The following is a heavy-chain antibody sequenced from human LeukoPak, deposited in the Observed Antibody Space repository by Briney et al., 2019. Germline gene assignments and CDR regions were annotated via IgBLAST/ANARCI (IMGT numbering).Heavy chain of an antibody. J-gene: IGHJ3*02. V-gene: IGHV1-8*01. Sequence: ASVKVSCKASGYTFATYDINWVRQATGQGLEWMGWMNPNSGNTGYAQKFQGRVTMTRNTSISTAYMELSRLRSDDTAVYYCARQIVGATCAFDIWGQGTMVTVSS. D-gene: IGHD1-26*01. CDR2: MNPNSGNT. CDR3: ARQIVGATCAFDI. CDR1: GYTFATYD.